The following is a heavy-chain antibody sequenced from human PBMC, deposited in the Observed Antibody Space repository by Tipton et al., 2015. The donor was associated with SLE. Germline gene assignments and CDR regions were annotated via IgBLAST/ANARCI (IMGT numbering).Heavy chain of an antibody. CDR2: VYENDFT. CDR1: GGSISSYY. CDR3: ARELYGDAPSNWFDP. D-gene: IGHD4-17*01. J-gene: IGHJ5*02. V-gene: IGHV4-59*12. Sequence: TLSLTCTVSGGSISSYYWSWIRQPPGKGLEWIGYVYENDFTNYNPSLKSRVTISVDTSKNQFSLELSSVTAADTAVYYCARELYGDAPSNWFDPWGQGTLVTVSS.